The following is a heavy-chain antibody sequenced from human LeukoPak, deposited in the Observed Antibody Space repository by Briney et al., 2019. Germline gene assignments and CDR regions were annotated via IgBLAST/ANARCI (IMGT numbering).Heavy chain of an antibody. CDR3: ARKDIVVVPPWFDP. CDR2: IYYSGST. CDR1: GGSTSSYY. Sequence: PSETLSLTCTVSGGSTSSYYWSWIRQPPGKGLEWIGYIYYSGSTNYNPSLKSRVTISVDTSKNQFSLKLSSVTAADTAVYYCARKDIVVVPPWFDPWGQGTLVTVSS. J-gene: IGHJ5*02. D-gene: IGHD2-2*01. V-gene: IGHV4-59*12.